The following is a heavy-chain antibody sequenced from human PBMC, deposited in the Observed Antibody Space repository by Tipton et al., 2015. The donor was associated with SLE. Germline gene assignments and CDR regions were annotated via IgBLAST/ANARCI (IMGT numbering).Heavy chain of an antibody. D-gene: IGHD4-17*01. CDR3: AREGYGDYGMRAFDI. Sequence: TLSLTCAVSGYSISSSYYWGWIRQPPGKGLEWIGSIYHSGSTYYNPSLKSRVTISVDTSKNQFSLKLSSVTAADTAVYYCAREGYGDYGMRAFDIWGQGTMVTVSS. V-gene: IGHV4-38-2*02. J-gene: IGHJ3*02. CDR2: IYHSGST. CDR1: GYSISSSYY.